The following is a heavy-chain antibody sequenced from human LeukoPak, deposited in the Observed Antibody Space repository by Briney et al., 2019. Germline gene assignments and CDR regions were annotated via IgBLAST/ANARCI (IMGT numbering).Heavy chain of an antibody. J-gene: IGHJ4*02. CDR2: INQDGRKK. Sequence: GGSLRLSCAASGFSFRTHWMSWVRQAPGKGLEWVANINQDGRKKFYVDSVEGRFTISRDDAKTSLFLQMNSLRAEDTAVYYCARGYRPNWGSTVGDYWGQGALVTVSS. V-gene: IGHV3-7*02. CDR1: GFSFRTHW. D-gene: IGHD7-27*01. CDR3: ARGYRPNWGSTVGDY.